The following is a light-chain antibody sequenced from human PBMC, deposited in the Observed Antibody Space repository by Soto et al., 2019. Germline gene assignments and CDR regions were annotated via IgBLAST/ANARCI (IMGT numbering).Light chain of an antibody. CDR2: DNN. V-gene: IGLV1-51*01. J-gene: IGLJ2*01. Sequence: QSALTQPPSVSAAPGQKVTISCSGSTSNIGNNYVSWYQQLPGTAPKFLIYDNNKRPSGIPDRFSGSKSGTSATLGITGLQTGDEADYYYGTWDNSLSALVFGGGTKLTVL. CDR3: GTWDNSLSALV. CDR1: TSNIGNNY.